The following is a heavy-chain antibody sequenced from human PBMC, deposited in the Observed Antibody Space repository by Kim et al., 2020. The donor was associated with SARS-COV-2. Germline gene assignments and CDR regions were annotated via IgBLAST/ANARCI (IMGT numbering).Heavy chain of an antibody. CDR3: ARSPTVTLFQH. CDR2: I. J-gene: IGHJ1*01. D-gene: IGHD4-17*01. V-gene: IGHV3-21*01. Sequence: INYSYSVRGRFTISRDNTKNSLYLQMNSLRAEDTAVYYCARSPTVTLFQHWGQGTLVTVSS.